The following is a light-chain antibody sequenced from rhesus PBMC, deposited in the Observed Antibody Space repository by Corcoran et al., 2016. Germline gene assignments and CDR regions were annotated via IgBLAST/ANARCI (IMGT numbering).Light chain of an antibody. CDR2: TAS. J-gene: IGKJ1*01. Sequence: DIQMTQSPSSLSASVGDTVTITCRASQSISSWLDWYQQKPGKAPKLLIYTASRLQSGVPSRFSGSGSGTDFTRTISSLQPEDFATYYCLQYSSSPWTFGQGTKVEIK. V-gene: IGKV1-22*01. CDR3: LQYSSSPWT. CDR1: QSISSW.